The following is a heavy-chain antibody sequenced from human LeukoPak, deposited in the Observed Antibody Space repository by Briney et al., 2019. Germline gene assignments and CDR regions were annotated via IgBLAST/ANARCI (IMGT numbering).Heavy chain of an antibody. V-gene: IGHV3-13*01. CDR1: GFTCSSCD. CDR2: FGTAGDT. D-gene: IGHD6-6*01. Sequence: GGSLRLSCAASGFTCSSCDMHWVRQATGKGLEWVSAFGTAGDTYYPGSEKGRFTISRDNAKNSLYLQMNSLRAEDTAVYYCAREKEQLVRLGAFDIWGQGTMVTVSS. CDR3: AREKEQLVRLGAFDI. J-gene: IGHJ3*02.